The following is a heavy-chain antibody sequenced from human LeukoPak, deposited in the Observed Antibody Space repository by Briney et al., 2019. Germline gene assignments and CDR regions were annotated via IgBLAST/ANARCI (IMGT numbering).Heavy chain of an antibody. CDR1: GFTFSNYR. Sequence: GGSLRLSCAASGFTFSNYRMNWVRQAPGKGLEWVSSISSSSIYIYYADSLKGRFTISRDNAKDSLYLQTNSLRSDDTAVYYCARDLVPQVQQLEPFYYSYMDVWGKGTTVTISS. CDR3: ARDLVPQVQQLEPFYYSYMDV. CDR2: ISSSSIYI. V-gene: IGHV3-21*04. J-gene: IGHJ6*03. D-gene: IGHD6-13*01.